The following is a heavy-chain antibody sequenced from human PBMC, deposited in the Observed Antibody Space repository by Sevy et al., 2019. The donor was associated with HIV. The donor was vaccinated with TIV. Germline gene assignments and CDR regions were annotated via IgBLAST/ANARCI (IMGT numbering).Heavy chain of an antibody. CDR1: GFTFSSYA. Sequence: GGSLRLSCAASGFTFSSYAMSWVRQAPGKGLEWVSAISGSGGSTYYADSVKGRFTISRAHSKNTLCLQMNSLRAEDTAVYYFAILVLRFLEGFLNGMDVWGQGTTVTVSS. CDR2: ISGSGGST. J-gene: IGHJ6*02. V-gene: IGHV3-23*01. D-gene: IGHD3-3*01. CDR3: AILVLRFLEGFLNGMDV.